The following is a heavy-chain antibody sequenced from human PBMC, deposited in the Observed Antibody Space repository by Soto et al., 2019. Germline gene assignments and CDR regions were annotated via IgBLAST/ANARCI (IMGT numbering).Heavy chain of an antibody. V-gene: IGHV1-58*02. D-gene: IGHD6-13*01. Sequence: GASVKVSCKASGFTFTSSAMQWVRQARGQRLEWIGWIVVGSGNTNYAQKFQERVTITRDMSTSTAYMELSSLRSEDTAVYYCAAGTVAAAGFHFDYWGQGTLVTVSS. CDR1: GFTFTSSA. J-gene: IGHJ4*02. CDR3: AAGTVAAAGFHFDY. CDR2: IVVGSGNT.